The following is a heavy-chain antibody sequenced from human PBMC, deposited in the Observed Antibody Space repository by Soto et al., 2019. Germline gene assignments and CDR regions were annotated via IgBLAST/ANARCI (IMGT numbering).Heavy chain of an antibody. CDR1: GFTFSSYA. D-gene: IGHD3-10*01. V-gene: IGHV3-23*01. Sequence: GGSLRLSCAASGFTFSSYAMSWVRQAPGKGLEWVSAISGSGGSTYYADSVEGRFTISRDNSKNTLYLQMNSLRAEDTAVYYCAKDGDPYYYGSGGVYDYWGQGTLVTVSS. CDR3: AKDGDPYYYGSGGVYDY. CDR2: ISGSGGST. J-gene: IGHJ4*02.